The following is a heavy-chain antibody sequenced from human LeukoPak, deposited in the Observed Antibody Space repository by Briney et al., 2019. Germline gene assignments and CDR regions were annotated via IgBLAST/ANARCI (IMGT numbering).Heavy chain of an antibody. CDR1: GFTLSSYA. J-gene: IGHJ4*02. CDR2: ISGSGGST. D-gene: IGHD6-19*01. V-gene: IGHV3-23*01. Sequence: GGSLRLSCAASGFTLSSYAMSWVRQAPGKGLEWVSAISGSGGSTYYADSVKGRFTISGDNSKNTLYLQMNSLRAEDTAVYYCAKAVAGTFFDYWGQGTLVTVSS. CDR3: AKAVAGTFFDY.